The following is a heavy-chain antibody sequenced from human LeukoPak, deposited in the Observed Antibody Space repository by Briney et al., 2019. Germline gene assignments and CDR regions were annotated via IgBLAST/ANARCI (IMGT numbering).Heavy chain of an antibody. CDR3: ARGRVAAAAPGYCYYYMDV. Sequence: ASVKVSCKASGDTFSRYAISWVRQAPRQGLEWRGEIIPIFGTANYAQKFQGRVTITTDESTSTAYRELSSLRSEDTAVYYCARGRVAAAAPGYCYYYMDVWGKGTTVTVSS. V-gene: IGHV1-69*05. J-gene: IGHJ6*03. CDR1: GDTFSRYA. CDR2: IIPIFGTA. D-gene: IGHD6-13*01.